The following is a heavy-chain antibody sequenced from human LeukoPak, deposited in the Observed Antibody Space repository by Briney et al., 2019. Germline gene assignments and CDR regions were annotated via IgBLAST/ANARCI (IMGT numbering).Heavy chain of an antibody. CDR1: GNTLSELA. J-gene: IGHJ3*01. CDR3: STPGPGDVLTARDAFDV. V-gene: IGHV1-24*01. CDR2: VDPDDGQR. D-gene: IGHD2-21*02. Sequence: ASVKVSCKVSGNTLSELAVLWVRQAPGKGLEWMGGVDPDDGQRIYAQKFQGRVTMTEDTSTDTAYMELSRLRSEDSAVYYCSTPGPGDVLTARDAFDVWGLGTLVVVSS.